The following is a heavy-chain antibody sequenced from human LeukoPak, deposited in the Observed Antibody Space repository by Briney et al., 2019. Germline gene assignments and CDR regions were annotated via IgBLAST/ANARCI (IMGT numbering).Heavy chain of an antibody. V-gene: IGHV3-73*01. D-gene: IGHD3-22*01. Sequence: GGSLKLSCAASGFTFSGSAMHWVRQASGKGLEWVGRIRSKANSYATAYAASVKGRFTISRDDSKNTAYLQMNSLRAEDTAVYYCAKDRLSIVVVCEFDYWGQGTLVTVSS. CDR1: GFTFSGSA. CDR2: IRSKANSYAT. CDR3: AKDRLSIVVVCEFDY. J-gene: IGHJ4*02.